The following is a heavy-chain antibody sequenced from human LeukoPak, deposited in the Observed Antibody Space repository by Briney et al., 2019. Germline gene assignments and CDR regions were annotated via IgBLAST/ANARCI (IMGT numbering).Heavy chain of an antibody. V-gene: IGHV3-23*01. J-gene: IGHJ4*02. D-gene: IGHD2-2*01. CDR3: ATGGYCSSTSCYPPIDY. Sequence: GGSLRLSCAASGFTFSSYAMSWVRQAPGKGLEWVSAISGSGGSTYYADSVKGRFTISRYNSKNTLYLQMNSLRAEDTAVYYCATGGYCSSTSCYPPIDYWGQGTLVTVSS. CDR2: ISGSGGST. CDR1: GFTFSSYA.